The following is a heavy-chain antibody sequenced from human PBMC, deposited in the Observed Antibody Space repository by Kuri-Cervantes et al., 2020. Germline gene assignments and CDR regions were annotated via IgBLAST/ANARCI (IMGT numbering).Heavy chain of an antibody. CDR2: IKSKTDGGTT. CDR3: TTDDDYGAFDI. CDR1: GFTFSSYE. Sequence: GGSLRLSCAASGFTFSSYEMNWVRQAPGKGLEWVGRIKSKTDGGTTDYAAPVKGRFTISRDDSKNTLYLQMNSLKTEDTAVYYCTTDDDYGAFDIWGQGTMITVSS. J-gene: IGHJ3*02. V-gene: IGHV3-15*01. D-gene: IGHD4-17*01.